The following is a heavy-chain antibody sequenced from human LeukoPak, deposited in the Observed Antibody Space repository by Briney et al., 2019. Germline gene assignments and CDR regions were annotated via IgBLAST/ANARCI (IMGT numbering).Heavy chain of an antibody. CDR1: GFTFSSYW. Sequence: PGGSLRLSCAASGFTFSSYWMHWVRQAPGKGLVWVSRFNSDGSNTRYADSVKGRFTISRDNAKNSLYLQMNSLRAEDTAVYYCARDSGYCSSTSCYGGFDYWGQGTLVTVSS. J-gene: IGHJ4*02. V-gene: IGHV3-74*01. D-gene: IGHD2-2*01. CDR2: FNSDGSNT. CDR3: ARDSGYCSSTSCYGGFDY.